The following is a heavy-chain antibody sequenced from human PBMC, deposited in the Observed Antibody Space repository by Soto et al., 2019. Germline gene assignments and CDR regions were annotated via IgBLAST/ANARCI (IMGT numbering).Heavy chain of an antibody. J-gene: IGHJ4*02. Sequence: DSVKGRFTISRDNSKNTVYLQMNSLRAGDTAVYYCAREAGSEVGAGHFDHWGPGTRVTVSS. CDR3: AREAGSEVGAGHFDH. D-gene: IGHD1-26*01. V-gene: IGHV3-30*07.